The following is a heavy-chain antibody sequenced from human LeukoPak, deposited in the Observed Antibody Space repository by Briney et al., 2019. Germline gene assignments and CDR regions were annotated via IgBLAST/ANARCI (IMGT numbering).Heavy chain of an antibody. Sequence: GGSLRLSCAASGFAFSSYAMSWVRRAPGKGLEWVSAISGSGGSTYYADSVKGRFTISRDNSKNTLYLQMNSLRAEDTAVYYCAKGPHSYGYYFDYWGQGTLVTVSS. CDR2: ISGSGGST. D-gene: IGHD5-18*01. J-gene: IGHJ4*02. CDR1: GFAFSSYA. CDR3: AKGPHSYGYYFDY. V-gene: IGHV3-23*01.